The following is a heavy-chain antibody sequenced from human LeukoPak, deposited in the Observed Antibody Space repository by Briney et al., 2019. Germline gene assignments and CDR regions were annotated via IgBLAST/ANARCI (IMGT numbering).Heavy chain of an antibody. CDR3: RFWSGYYNYYYGMDV. J-gene: IGHJ6*02. V-gene: IGHV4-34*01. CDR1: GGSFSGYY. Sequence: ETLSLTCAVYGGSFSGYYWSWIRQPPGKGLEWIGEINHSGSTNYNPSLKSRVTISVDASKNQFSLKLSSVTAADTAVYYCRFWSGYYNYYYGMDVWGQGTTVTVSS. D-gene: IGHD3-3*01. CDR2: INHSGST.